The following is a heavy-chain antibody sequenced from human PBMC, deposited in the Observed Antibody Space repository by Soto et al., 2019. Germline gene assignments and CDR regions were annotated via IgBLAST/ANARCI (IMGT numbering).Heavy chain of an antibody. D-gene: IGHD3-22*01. Sequence: PGESRKISCKGSVYSFTSYWISGVRQMPGKGLEGMGRIDPSDSYTNYSPSFQGHVTISADKSISTAYLQWSSLKASDTAMYYCARTLDSSGYYFPYYYYYGMDVWGQGTTVTVSS. CDR2: IDPSDSYT. V-gene: IGHV5-10-1*01. CDR1: VYSFTSYW. CDR3: ARTLDSSGYYFPYYYYYGMDV. J-gene: IGHJ6*02.